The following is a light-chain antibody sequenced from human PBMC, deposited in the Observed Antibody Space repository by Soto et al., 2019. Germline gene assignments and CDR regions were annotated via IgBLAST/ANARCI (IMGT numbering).Light chain of an antibody. Sequence: SYELTHPPSVSVSPGQTASITCSGDKLGDKYACWYQQKPGQSPVLVIYQDSKRPSGIPERFSGSNSGNTATLTISGTQAMDEADYYCQAWDSSTAAVFGGGTKLTVL. J-gene: IGLJ2*01. CDR2: QDS. V-gene: IGLV3-1*01. CDR1: KLGDKY. CDR3: QAWDSSTAAV.